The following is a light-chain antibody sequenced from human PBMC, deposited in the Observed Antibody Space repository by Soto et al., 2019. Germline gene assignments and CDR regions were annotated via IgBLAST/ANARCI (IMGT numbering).Light chain of an antibody. Sequence: QSALTQPASVSGSPGQSITISCTGTSSDVGGYNYVSWYQQHPGKAPKLMIYEVSNRPPGVSNRFSGSKSGNTASLTISGLQAEDEADYYCSSYTSSSTWVFGGGTQLTLL. J-gene: IGLJ3*02. CDR1: SSDVGGYNY. V-gene: IGLV2-14*01. CDR2: EVS. CDR3: SSYTSSSTWV.